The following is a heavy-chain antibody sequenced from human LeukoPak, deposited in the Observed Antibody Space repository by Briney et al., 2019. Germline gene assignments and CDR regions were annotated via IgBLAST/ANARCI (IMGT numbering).Heavy chain of an antibody. J-gene: IGHJ4*02. Sequence: GGSLRLSCAASGFTFSDYGMHWVRQAPDKGLQWVAVIWYDGINEYYADSVKGRFTISRDNSKNTLYLQTNSLRAEDTALYYCAKPERSGSYSYYFDSWGQGTLVTVSS. CDR1: GFTFSDYG. V-gene: IGHV3-33*06. CDR3: AKPERSGSYSYYFDS. D-gene: IGHD1-26*01. CDR2: IWYDGINE.